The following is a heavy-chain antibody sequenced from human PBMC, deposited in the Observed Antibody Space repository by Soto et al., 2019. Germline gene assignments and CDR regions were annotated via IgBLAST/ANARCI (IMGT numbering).Heavy chain of an antibody. CDR3: AKGSVLNIVVVVAATPEGAFDI. J-gene: IGHJ3*02. CDR2: ISGSGGST. Sequence: GGSLRLSCAASEFTFISYAMSWGRQAPGKGLEWVSAISGSGGSTYYADSVKGRFTISRDNSKNTLYLQMNSLRAEDTAVYYCAKGSVLNIVVVVAATPEGAFDIWGQGTMVTVSS. D-gene: IGHD2-15*01. V-gene: IGHV3-23*01. CDR1: EFTFISYA.